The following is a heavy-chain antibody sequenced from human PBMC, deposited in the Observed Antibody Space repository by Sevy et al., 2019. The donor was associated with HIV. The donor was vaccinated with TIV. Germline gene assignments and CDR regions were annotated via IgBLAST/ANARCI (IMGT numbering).Heavy chain of an antibody. V-gene: IGHV4-38-2*01. CDR2: IYHSGST. D-gene: IGHD3-3*01. J-gene: IGHJ5*02. CDR1: GYSISSDYY. CDR3: ARVAIFGFLTSNWFDP. Sequence: SETLSLTCAVSGYSISSDYYWGWIRQPPGKGLEWIGTIYHSGSTYYNPSLKSGVTISLDTSKNQFSLRLGSVTAADTAVYYCARVAIFGFLTSNWFDPWGQGTLVTVSS.